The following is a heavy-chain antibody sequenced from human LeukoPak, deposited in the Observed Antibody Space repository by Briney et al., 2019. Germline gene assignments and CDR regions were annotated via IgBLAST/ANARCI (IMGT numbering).Heavy chain of an antibody. D-gene: IGHD1-26*01. CDR3: AKGPSGSYYVW. V-gene: IGHV3-48*04. Sequence: GGSLRLSCAASGFTFNSYAMHWVRQAPGKGLEWVSYISSSGSTIYYADSVKGRFTISRDNSKNSLYLQMNSLRTEDTALYYCAKGPSGSYYVWWGQGTLVTVSS. CDR1: GFTFNSYA. J-gene: IGHJ4*02. CDR2: ISSSGSTI.